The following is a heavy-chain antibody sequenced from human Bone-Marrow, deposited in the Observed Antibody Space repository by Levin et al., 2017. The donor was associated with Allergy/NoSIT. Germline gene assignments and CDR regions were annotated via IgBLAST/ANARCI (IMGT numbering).Heavy chain of an antibody. CDR3: ARGDGASNNWDEFMGYYYYGMDV. CDR1: GFTFSGHG. D-gene: IGHD1-1*01. CDR2: IWYDGSNT. V-gene: IGHV3-33*02. Sequence: GESLKISCAASGFTFSGHGMHWVRQAPDKGLEWVALIWYDGSNTYYVDSVKGRFTISRDNSTNTLFLQMNSLRADDTAVYYCARGDGASNNWDEFMGYYYYGMDVWGQGTTVTVSS. J-gene: IGHJ6*02.